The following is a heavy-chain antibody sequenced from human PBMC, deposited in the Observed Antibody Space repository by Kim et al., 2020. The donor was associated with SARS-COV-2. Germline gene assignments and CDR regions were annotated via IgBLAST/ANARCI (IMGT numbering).Heavy chain of an antibody. V-gene: IGHV3-48*02. CDR3: VRDRMGGAFDM. Sequence: GGSLRLSCATSGFTFSAYDMNWVRQAPGKGLEWLSFITKSSTTIYYADSVEGRFTISREDAKNSLFLQMNSLLDEDPALYYCVRDRMGGAFDMWGQGRMVTVSS. CDR2: ITKSSTTI. J-gene: IGHJ3*02. CDR1: GFTFSAYD. D-gene: IGHD3-16*01.